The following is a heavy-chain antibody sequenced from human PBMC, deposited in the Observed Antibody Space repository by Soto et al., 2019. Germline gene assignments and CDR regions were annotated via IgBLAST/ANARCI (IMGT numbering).Heavy chain of an antibody. CDR3: ARGLYGVNFEY. J-gene: IGHJ4*03. CDR1: DSSINSNYY. D-gene: IGHD4-17*01. CDR2: IHHSVTT. Sequence: SETLASTFGFSDSSINSNYYWLWIRQPPWKGLEWIGAIHHSVTTYYTPSLKSRVTISMDMSNNHFSLRLTYVTAAETAVYYCARGLYGVNFEYWGQGTPVNDST. V-gene: IGHV4-38-2*01.